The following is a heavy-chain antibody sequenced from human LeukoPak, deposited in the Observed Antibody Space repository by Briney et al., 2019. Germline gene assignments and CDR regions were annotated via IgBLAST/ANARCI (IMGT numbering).Heavy chain of an antibody. CDR3: ARVSTNYGLAY. CDR1: DFSISSGYY. CDR2: IYQSGST. J-gene: IGHJ4*02. Sequence: PSETLSLTCAVSDFSISSGYYWGWIRQPPGKGLEWIGNIYQSGSTYYNPPLKSRVTISVDTSKKRFSLWLSSVTAADTAVYYCARVSTNYGLAYWGQGTLVTVSS. V-gene: IGHV4-38-2*01. D-gene: IGHD4-17*01.